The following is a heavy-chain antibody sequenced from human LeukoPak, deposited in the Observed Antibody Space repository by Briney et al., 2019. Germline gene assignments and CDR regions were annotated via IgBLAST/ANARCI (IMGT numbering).Heavy chain of an antibody. CDR1: GFTFSSSG. J-gene: IGHJ4*02. CDR2: IRYDGSNK. D-gene: IGHD3-3*01. V-gene: IGHV3-30*02. CDR3: AKPVLRFLEWCFDY. Sequence: GGSLRLSCAASGFTFSSSGMHWVRQAPGKGLEWVAFIRYDGSNKYYADSVKGRFTISRDNSKNTLYLQMNSLRAEDTAVYYCAKPVLRFLEWCFDYWGKGTLVTVSS.